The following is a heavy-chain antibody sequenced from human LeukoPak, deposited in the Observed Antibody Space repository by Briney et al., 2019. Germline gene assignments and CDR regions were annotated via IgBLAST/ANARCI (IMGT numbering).Heavy chain of an antibody. D-gene: IGHD3-3*01. V-gene: IGHV1-69*05. CDR3: ARDRLNYDFWSGYHPPDYYYYMDV. CDR2: IIPIFGTA. Sequence: SVKVSCKASGYTFTGYYMHWVRQAPGQGLEWMGGIIPIFGTANYAQKFQGRVTITTDESTSTAYMELSSLRSEDTAVYYCARDRLNYDFWSGYHPPDYYYYMDVWGKGTTVTVSS. CDR1: GYTFTGYY. J-gene: IGHJ6*03.